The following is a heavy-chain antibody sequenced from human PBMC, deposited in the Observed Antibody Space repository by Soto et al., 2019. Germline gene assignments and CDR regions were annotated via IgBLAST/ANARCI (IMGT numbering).Heavy chain of an antibody. Sequence: GSLRLSFSASGFTFSSYAMHWVLQAPLKGLEYVSGVRGNGDPPFYADSVKGRFTISRDNSKNTLYLQMSSLSAEETAVYYCVKSRGGNNFDYFDWGQGALVTVSS. CDR3: VKSRGGNNFDYFD. J-gene: IGHJ4*02. CDR1: GFTFSSYA. CDR2: VRGNGDPP. V-gene: IGHV3-64D*06. D-gene: IGHD5-12*01.